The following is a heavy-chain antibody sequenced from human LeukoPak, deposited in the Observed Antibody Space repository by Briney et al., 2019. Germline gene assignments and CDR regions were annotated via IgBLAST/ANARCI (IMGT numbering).Heavy chain of an antibody. J-gene: IGHJ4*02. D-gene: IGHD6-19*01. Sequence: GGSLRLSCVASGVTLSTYYMHWVRQGPGKGLVWVSRISSDGITTYADSMKGRFTISRDNAKNTLYLQMSSLRAEDTAVYYCARSLGWYDYWGQGTLVTVSS. CDR2: ISSDGIT. CDR1: GVTLSTYY. V-gene: IGHV3-74*01. CDR3: ARSLGWYDY.